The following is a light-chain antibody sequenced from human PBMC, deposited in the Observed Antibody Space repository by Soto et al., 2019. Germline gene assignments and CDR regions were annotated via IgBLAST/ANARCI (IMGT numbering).Light chain of an antibody. CDR1: TGAVTSGHY. V-gene: IGLV7-46*01. CDR3: LLSYGDARV. Sequence: QSVVTQEPSLTVSPGGTVTLTCGSSTGAVTSGHYPSWFQQKPGQAPMTLIFDSSDKHSWTPARFSGSLLRGKAALTLSGAQPEDEAEYYCLLSYGDARVFGGGTQLTVL. CDR2: DSS. J-gene: IGLJ3*02.